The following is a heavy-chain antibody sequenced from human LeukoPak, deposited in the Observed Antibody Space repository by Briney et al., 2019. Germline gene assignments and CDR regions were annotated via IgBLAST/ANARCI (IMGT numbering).Heavy chain of an antibody. Sequence: GGSLRLSCAASGFTFSSYEMNWVRQAPGKGLEWVSYISSSGSTRYYADSVKGRFTISRENSKNTLYLQMNSLRAEDTAVYYCAKDDYYDTSGYRDWGQGTLVTVSS. D-gene: IGHD3-22*01. CDR1: GFTFSSYE. V-gene: IGHV3-48*03. CDR3: AKDDYYDTSGYRD. J-gene: IGHJ4*02. CDR2: ISSSGSTR.